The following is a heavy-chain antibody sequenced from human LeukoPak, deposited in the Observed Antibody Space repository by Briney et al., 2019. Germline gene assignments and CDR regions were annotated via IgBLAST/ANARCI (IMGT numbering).Heavy chain of an antibody. D-gene: IGHD1-1*01. V-gene: IGHV1-69*13. J-gene: IGHJ3*02. Sequence: GSSVKVSCKASGYTFTYRYLHWVRQAPGQGLEWMGGIIPIFGTASYAQKFQGRVTITADESTSTAYMELSSLRSEDTAVYYCARGTGIDDAFNIWGQGTMVTVSS. CDR1: GYTFTYRY. CDR3: ARGTGIDDAFNI. CDR2: IIPIFGTA.